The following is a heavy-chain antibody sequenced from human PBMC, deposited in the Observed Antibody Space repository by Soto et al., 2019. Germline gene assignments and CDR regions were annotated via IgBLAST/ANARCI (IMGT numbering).Heavy chain of an antibody. D-gene: IGHD1-26*01. CDR2: ISSSSSTI. CDR1: GFTFSSYS. V-gene: IGHV3-48*01. CDR3: ARDFVVGGPTINYYYGMDV. J-gene: IGHJ6*02. Sequence: GGSLRLSCAASGFTFSSYSMNWVRQAPGKGLEWVSYISSSSSTIYYADSVKGRFTISRDNAKNSLYLQMNSLRAEDTAVYYCARDFVVGGPTINYYYGMDVWGQGTTVTVSS.